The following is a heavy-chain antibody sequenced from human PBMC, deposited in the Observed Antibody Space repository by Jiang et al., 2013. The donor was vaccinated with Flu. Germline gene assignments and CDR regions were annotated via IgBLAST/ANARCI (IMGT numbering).Heavy chain of an antibody. CDR2: ISYGANT. J-gene: IGHJ4*02. D-gene: IGHD6-19*01. CDR1: DGPIITPKFY. V-gene: IGHV4-39*07. Sequence: LLKPSETLSLTCTVSDGPIITPKFYWGWIRQPPGKGLEWIGSISYGANTYYNPSLQSRVTLSVDVSKTQFSLRLSSVTAADTAIYYCVRSSAVLGIFWGQGTLVSVSS. CDR3: VRSSAVLGIF.